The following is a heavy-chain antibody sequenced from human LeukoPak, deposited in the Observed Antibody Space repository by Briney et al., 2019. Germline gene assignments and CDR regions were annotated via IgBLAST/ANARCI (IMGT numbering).Heavy chain of an antibody. D-gene: IGHD1-26*01. Sequence: SETLSLTCTVSGASMKSYYWSWIRQPPGKGLEWIGYIFYSGDTNYNPSLKSRVTLSVDTSKNQFSLNLRSVTAADTAVYYCARQPYMLGAYYFDYWGQGTLVTVSS. CDR1: GASMKSYY. CDR2: IFYSGDT. CDR3: ARQPYMLGAYYFDY. J-gene: IGHJ4*02. V-gene: IGHV4-59*08.